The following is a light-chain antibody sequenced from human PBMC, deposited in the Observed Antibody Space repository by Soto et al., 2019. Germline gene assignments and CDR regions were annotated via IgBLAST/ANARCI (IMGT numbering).Light chain of an antibody. CDR2: GAT. CDR1: QSASSN. J-gene: IGKJ1*01. CDR3: QQYGSSPKT. Sequence: TVVRHSPATLSVSPGKRATLSCSASQSASSNLAWYPQKPGQAPRLLIYGATTRATGVPARYSGSGSGTEFTLTISSLQSEDFAVYYCQQYGSSPKTFSQGTKVDIK. V-gene: IGKV3D-15*02.